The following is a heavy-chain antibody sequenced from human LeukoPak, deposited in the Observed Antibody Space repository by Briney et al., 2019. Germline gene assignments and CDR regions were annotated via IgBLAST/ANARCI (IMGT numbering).Heavy chain of an antibody. D-gene: IGHD4-17*01. V-gene: IGHV3-30*04. Sequence: PGGSLRLSCAASGFTFSSYAMHWVRQAPGKGLEWVAVISYDGSNKYYAGSVKGRFTISRDNSKNTLYLQMNSLRAEDTAVYYCARTGLTYLTTVTTWFDYWGQGTLVTVSS. J-gene: IGHJ4*02. CDR3: ARTGLTYLTTVTTWFDY. CDR1: GFTFSSYA. CDR2: ISYDGSNK.